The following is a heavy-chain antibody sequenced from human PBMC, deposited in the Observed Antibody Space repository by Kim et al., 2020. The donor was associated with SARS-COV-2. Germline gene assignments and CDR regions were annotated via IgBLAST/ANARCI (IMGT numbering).Heavy chain of an antibody. V-gene: IGHV3-11*01. J-gene: IGHJ3*02. CDR1: GFTFSDYY. CDR2: ISSSGSTI. Sequence: GGSLRLSCAASGFTFSDYYMSWIRQAPGKGLEWVSYISSSGSTIYYADSVKGRFTISRDNAKNSLYLQMNSLRAEDTAVYYCARDPFRSTLQPYYYDSSGYLSPHGAFDIWGQGTMVTVSS. D-gene: IGHD3-22*01. CDR3: ARDPFRSTLQPYYYDSSGYLSPHGAFDI.